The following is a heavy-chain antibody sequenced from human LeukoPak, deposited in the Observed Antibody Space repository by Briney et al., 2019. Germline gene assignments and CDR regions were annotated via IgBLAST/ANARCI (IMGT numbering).Heavy chain of an antibody. V-gene: IGHV1-2*02. Sequence: GASVKVSCKASGYTFTGYYMHWVRQAPGQGLEWMGWINPNSGGTNYAQRFQGRVTMTRDTSISTAYMELSSLRSEDTAVYYCATFVLWFGEGDAFDIWGQGTMVTVSS. CDR1: GYTFTGYY. CDR3: ATFVLWFGEGDAFDI. J-gene: IGHJ3*02. D-gene: IGHD3-10*01. CDR2: INPNSGGT.